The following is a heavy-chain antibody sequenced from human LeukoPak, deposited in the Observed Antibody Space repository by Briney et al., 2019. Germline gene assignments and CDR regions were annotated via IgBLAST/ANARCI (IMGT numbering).Heavy chain of an antibody. CDR2: IYTSGST. CDR3: ARALVGALPDAFDI. V-gene: IGHV4-4*07. J-gene: IGHJ3*02. D-gene: IGHD1-26*01. CDR1: GGSISSFY. Sequence: SETLSLTCTVSGGSISSFYWSWIRQPAGKGLEWIGRIYTSGSTNYNPSLKSRVTISVDTSKNQFSLKLSSVTAADTAVYYCARALVGALPDAFDIWGQGTMVTVSS.